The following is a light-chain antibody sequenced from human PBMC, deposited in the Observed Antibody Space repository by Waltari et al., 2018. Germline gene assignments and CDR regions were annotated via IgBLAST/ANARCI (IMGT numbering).Light chain of an antibody. V-gene: IGLV6-57*02. CDR1: SCSLVNHY. Sequence: NFMLTQPHSVSESPGKTVTISCTGTSCSLVNHYVQWYQHRPGSAPTPVIYDHNPRPSGVPDRFSGSIDSSSNSASLTISGLKTEDEADYYCQSYDNNNNVVFGGGTKLTVL. CDR2: DHN. CDR3: QSYDNNNNVV. J-gene: IGLJ2*01.